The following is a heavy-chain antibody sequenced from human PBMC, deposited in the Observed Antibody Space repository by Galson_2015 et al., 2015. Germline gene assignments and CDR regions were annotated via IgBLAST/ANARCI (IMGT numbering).Heavy chain of an antibody. Sequence: SLRLSCAASGFTFDDCAMHWVRQAPGKGLEWVSGISWNSGRIGYADSVKGRFTISRDNAENSLYLQLNSLRAEDTALYYCAKDYYGSGSNAAFDIWGQGTVVTVSS. V-gene: IGHV3-9*01. CDR2: ISWNSGRI. CDR1: GFTFDDCA. CDR3: AKDYYGSGSNAAFDI. J-gene: IGHJ3*02. D-gene: IGHD3-10*01.